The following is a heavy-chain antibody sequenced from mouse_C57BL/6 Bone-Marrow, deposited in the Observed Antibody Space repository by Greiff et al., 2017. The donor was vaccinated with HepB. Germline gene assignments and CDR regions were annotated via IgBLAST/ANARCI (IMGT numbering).Heavy chain of an antibody. CDR1: GYTFTSYT. J-gene: IGHJ1*03. CDR3: ARHYYGSIYWYFDV. CDR2: INPSSGYT. V-gene: IGHV1-4*01. Sequence: QVQLQQSGAELARPGASVKMSCKASGYTFTSYTMHWVKQRPGQGLEWTGYINPSSGYTKYNQKFKDKATLTADKSSSTAYMQLSSLTSEDSAVYYCARHYYGSIYWYFDVWGTGTTVTVSS. D-gene: IGHD1-1*01.